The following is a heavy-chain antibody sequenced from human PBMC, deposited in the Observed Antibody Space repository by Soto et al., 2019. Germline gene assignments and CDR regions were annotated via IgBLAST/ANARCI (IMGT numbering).Heavy chain of an antibody. CDR2: VYYSGST. CDR1: GGSVSSSSYY. Sequence: SETLSLTCTVSGGSVSSSSYYWGWVRQPPGKGLEWIGSVYYSGSTYYNPSLESRVTISVDKSKNQFSLKLMSLSAADTPVYYCRYLYALTPSSRSMFYWGQGTLVTVSS. V-gene: IGHV4-39*01. CDR3: RYLYALTPSSRSMFY. J-gene: IGHJ4*02. D-gene: IGHD2-8*01.